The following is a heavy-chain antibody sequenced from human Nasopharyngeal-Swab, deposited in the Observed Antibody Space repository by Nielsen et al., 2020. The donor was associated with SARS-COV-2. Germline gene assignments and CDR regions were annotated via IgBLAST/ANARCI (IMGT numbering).Heavy chain of an antibody. CDR3: ARDMMVGATRDDYFDY. Sequence: GESLKISCAASGFTFSSYGMHWVRQAPGKGLEWVAVIWYDGSNKYYADSVKGRFTISRDNSKNTLYLQMNSLGAEDTAVYYCARDMMVGATRDDYFDYWGQGTLVTVSS. CDR2: IWYDGSNK. D-gene: IGHD1-26*01. V-gene: IGHV3-33*01. CDR1: GFTFSSYG. J-gene: IGHJ4*02.